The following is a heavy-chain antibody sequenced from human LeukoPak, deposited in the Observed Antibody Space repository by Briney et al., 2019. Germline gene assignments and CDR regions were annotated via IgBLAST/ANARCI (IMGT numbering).Heavy chain of an antibody. CDR3: ASLGFYDFWGGYQASYFDY. CDR1: GFTFSSYW. CDR2: IKQDGSEK. J-gene: IGHJ4*02. D-gene: IGHD3-3*01. V-gene: IGHV3-7*01. Sequence: GGSLRLSCAASGFTFSSYWMSWVRQAPGKGLEWVANIKQDGSEKYYVDSVKGRFTISRDNAKNSLYLQMNSLRAEDTAVYYCASLGFYDFWGGYQASYFDYWGQGTLVTVSS.